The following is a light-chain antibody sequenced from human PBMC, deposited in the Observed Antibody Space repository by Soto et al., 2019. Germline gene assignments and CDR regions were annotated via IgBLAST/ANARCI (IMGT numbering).Light chain of an antibody. CDR1: QSVSSY. Sequence: EIVFTQSPATLSLSPGERATLSGRASQSVSSYLAWYQQKPGQAPRLLIYDASNRATGIPARFSGSGSGTDFTLTISRLEPEDFAVYYCQQYGSSSTFGQGTRLEIK. V-gene: IGKV3-11*01. CDR3: QQYGSSST. J-gene: IGKJ5*01. CDR2: DAS.